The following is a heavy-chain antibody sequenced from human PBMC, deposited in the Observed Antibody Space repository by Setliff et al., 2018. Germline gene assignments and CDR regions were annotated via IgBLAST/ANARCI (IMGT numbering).Heavy chain of an antibody. V-gene: IGHV7-4-1*02. Sequence: ASVKVSCKASGYTFITHNIHWVRQAPGQGLEWMGWINTNTGNPTYAQGFTGRFVFSLDTSVSTAYLQISSLKAEDTAVYYCARGLLWFGELFQGPWGQGTLVTVSS. J-gene: IGHJ5*02. CDR1: GYTFITHN. CDR3: ARGLLWFGELFQGP. CDR2: INTNTGNP. D-gene: IGHD3-10*01.